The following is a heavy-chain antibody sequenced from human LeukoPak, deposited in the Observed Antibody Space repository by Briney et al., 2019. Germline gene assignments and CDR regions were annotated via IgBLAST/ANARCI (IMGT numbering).Heavy chain of an antibody. CDR2: IKSKTDGGTT. Sequence: GGSLRLSCAASGFTFSNAWMSWVRQAPGKGLEWVGRIKSKTDGGTTDYAAPVKGRFTISRDDSKNTLYLQMNSLKTEDTAVYYCTTNYYDSSGSLRDYWGQGTLVTVSS. CDR1: GFTFSNAW. D-gene: IGHD3-22*01. J-gene: IGHJ4*02. CDR3: TTNYYDSSGSLRDY. V-gene: IGHV3-15*01.